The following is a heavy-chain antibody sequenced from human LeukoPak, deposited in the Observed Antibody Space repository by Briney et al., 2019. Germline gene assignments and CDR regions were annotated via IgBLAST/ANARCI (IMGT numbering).Heavy chain of an antibody. CDR3: ARDTSHAGDANWFDP. J-gene: IGHJ5*02. CDR1: GGSISSGSYY. V-gene: IGHV4-61*02. D-gene: IGHD3-10*01. CDR2: IYTSGST. Sequence: PSQTLSLTRTVSGGSISSGSYYWSWIRQPAGKGLEWIGRIYTSGSTNYNPSLKSRVTISVDTSKNQFSLKLSSVTAADTAVYYCARDTSHAGDANWFDPWGQGTLVTVSS.